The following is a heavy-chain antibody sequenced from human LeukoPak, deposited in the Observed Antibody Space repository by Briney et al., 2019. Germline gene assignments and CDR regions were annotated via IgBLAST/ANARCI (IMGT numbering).Heavy chain of an antibody. CDR2: IKQDGSEK. J-gene: IGHJ4*02. CDR1: GFTFSSYW. V-gene: IGHV3-7*01. D-gene: IGHD4-11*01. Sequence: GGSLRLSCAASGFTFSSYWMSWVRQAPGKGLEWVANIKQDGSEKYYVDSVKGRFTISRDNAKNSLYLQMNSLRAEDTAVCYCARDEEADYRSEMADYWGQGTLVTVSS. CDR3: ARDEEADYRSEMADY.